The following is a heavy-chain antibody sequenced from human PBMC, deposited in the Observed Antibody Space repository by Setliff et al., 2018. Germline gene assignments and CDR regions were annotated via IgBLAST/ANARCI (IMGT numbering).Heavy chain of an antibody. CDR1: GYTLTELS. CDR2: IWYDGSNK. V-gene: IGHV3-30*04. J-gene: IGHJ4*02. Sequence: SCKVSGYTLTELSMHWVRQAPGKGLEWVAVIWYDGSNKDYADSVEGRFIISRDNSKNTLFLQMNSLRAEDTAVYYCARDAKIVVVHNPYYFDFWGQGTLVTVSS. CDR3: ARDAKIVVVHNPYYFDF. D-gene: IGHD3-22*01.